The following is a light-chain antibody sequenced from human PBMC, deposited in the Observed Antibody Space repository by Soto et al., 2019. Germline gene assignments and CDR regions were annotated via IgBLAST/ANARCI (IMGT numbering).Light chain of an antibody. CDR1: QSVGYG. V-gene: IGKV3-15*01. CDR3: QQYKNWPGYT. Sequence: EIEMTQSPATLSLSPGEGATLSCRTSQSVGYGLAWYQQKPGLAPRLLIYGASTRITGIPDRFSGSGSGTEFTLTISSLQSEDFAVYYCQQYKNWPGYTFGQGTKLEIK. CDR2: GAS. J-gene: IGKJ2*01.